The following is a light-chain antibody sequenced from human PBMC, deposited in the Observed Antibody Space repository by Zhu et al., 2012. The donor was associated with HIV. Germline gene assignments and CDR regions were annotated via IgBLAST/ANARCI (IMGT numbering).Light chain of an antibody. J-gene: IGKJ1*01. CDR2: DAS. CDR1: QSVRSNY. V-gene: IGKV3-20*01. CDR3: QQYGSSPT. Sequence: EIVLTQSPGTLSLSPGQRATLSCRASQSVRSNYLAWYQRIRGQALRLLIYDASSRATGIPDRFSGSGSGTDFTLTISRLEPEDFAVYYCQQYGSSPTFGQGTKVEIK.